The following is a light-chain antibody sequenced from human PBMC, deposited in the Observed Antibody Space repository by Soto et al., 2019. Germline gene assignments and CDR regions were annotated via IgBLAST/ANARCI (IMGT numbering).Light chain of an antibody. V-gene: IGKV3-15*01. Sequence: EIVLTQSPATLSVSPGERVTVYCRASQSVSRSLAWYQQKPGQAPRLLIYGASTRATGIPARFSGSGSGTEFTLTITSLQSEDFAVYYCQQYNNWPLWTFGQGTKVDIK. CDR1: QSVSRS. CDR3: QQYNNWPLWT. CDR2: GAS. J-gene: IGKJ1*01.